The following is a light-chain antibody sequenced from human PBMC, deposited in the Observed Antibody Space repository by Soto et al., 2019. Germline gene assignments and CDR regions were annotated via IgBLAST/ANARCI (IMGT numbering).Light chain of an antibody. CDR2: DVS. V-gene: IGLV2-14*01. J-gene: IGLJ1*01. CDR3: SSYTSSSTLLYV. Sequence: QSALTQPASVSVSPGQSITISCTGTSSDVGGSNYVSWYQQHPGKAPKLMIYDVSNRPSGVSNRFSGSKSGNTASLTISGLQAEDEADYYCSSYTSSSTLLYVFGTGTKVTVL. CDR1: SSDVGGSNY.